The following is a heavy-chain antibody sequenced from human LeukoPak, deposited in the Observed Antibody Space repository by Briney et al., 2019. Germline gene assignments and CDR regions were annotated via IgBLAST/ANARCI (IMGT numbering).Heavy chain of an antibody. CDR3: ARYCSATTCLRY. CDR2: IMQDGSET. D-gene: IGHD2-2*01. CDR1: GFTFSSYW. V-gene: IGHV3-7*01. Sequence: GGSLRLSCAASGFTFSSYWMSWVRQAPGKGLERVANIMQDGSETYYVDSVKGRFTISRDNAKSSLYLQMNSLRAEDTAVYYCARYCSATTCLRYWGQGTLVTASS. J-gene: IGHJ4*02.